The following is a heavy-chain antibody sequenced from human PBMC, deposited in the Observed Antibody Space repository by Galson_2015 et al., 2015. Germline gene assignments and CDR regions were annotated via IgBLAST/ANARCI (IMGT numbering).Heavy chain of an antibody. Sequence: SLRLSCAASGFTFSSYGMHWVRQAPGKGLEWVAVISYDGSNKYYADSVKGRFTISRDNSKNTLYLQMSSLRAEDTAVYYCATLAAYDSSGYYGQKTIDAFDIWGQGTMVTVSS. V-gene: IGHV3-30*03. CDR1: GFTFSSYG. CDR2: ISYDGSNK. CDR3: ATLAAYDSSGYYGQKTIDAFDI. D-gene: IGHD3-22*01. J-gene: IGHJ3*02.